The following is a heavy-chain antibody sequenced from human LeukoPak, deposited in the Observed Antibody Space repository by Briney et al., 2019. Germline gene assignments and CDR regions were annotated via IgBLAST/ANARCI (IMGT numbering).Heavy chain of an antibody. J-gene: IGHJ4*02. CDR2: IYHSGST. D-gene: IGHD2-2*01. Sequence: PSETLSLTCAVSGYSISSGYYWGWIRWPPGKGLEWIGSIYHSGSTYYNPSLKSRVTISVDTSKNQFSLKLSSVTAADTAVYYCARGYCSSTSCYSDYWGQGTLVTVSS. CDR1: GYSISSGYY. CDR3: ARGYCSSTSCYSDY. V-gene: IGHV4-38-2*01.